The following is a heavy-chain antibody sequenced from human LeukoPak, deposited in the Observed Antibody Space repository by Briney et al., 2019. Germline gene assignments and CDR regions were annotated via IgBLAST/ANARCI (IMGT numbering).Heavy chain of an antibody. V-gene: IGHV3-20*04. J-gene: IGHJ4*02. CDR1: GFTFDDYG. D-gene: IGHD3-3*01. CDR3: ARAWSKAHYFDY. CDR2: INWNGGST. Sequence: GGSLRLSCAASGFTFDDYGMSCVRQAPGKGLEWVSGINWNGGSTGYADSVKGRFTISRDNAKNSLYLQMNSLRAGDTALYYCARAWSKAHYFDYWGQGTLVTVSS.